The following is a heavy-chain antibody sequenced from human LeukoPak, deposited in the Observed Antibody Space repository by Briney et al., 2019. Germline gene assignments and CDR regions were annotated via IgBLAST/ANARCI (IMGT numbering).Heavy chain of an antibody. V-gene: IGHV4-39*01. CDR1: GGSISSSSYY. D-gene: IGHD2-21*01. CDR3: AKVVVKAEYFQH. Sequence: SETLSLTCTVSGGSISSSSYYWGWIRQPPGKGLEWIGSIYYSGSTYYNPSLKSRVTTSVDTSKNQFSLKLSSVTAADTAVYYCAKVVVKAEYFQHWGQGTLVTVSS. J-gene: IGHJ1*01. CDR2: IYYSGST.